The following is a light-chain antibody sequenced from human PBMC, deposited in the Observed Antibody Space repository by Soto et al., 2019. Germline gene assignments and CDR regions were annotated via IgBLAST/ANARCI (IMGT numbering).Light chain of an antibody. CDR1: QSVDAM. V-gene: IGKV3-11*01. J-gene: IGKJ2*01. CDR3: QVRTDWPPFKYT. CDR2: ETS. Sequence: EIVLTQSPASLSLSAGERVTLSCRASQSVDAMVAWYQQQVGRTPRLLIYETSNRATGVPGRFSGSGSGTDFTLTIILLEPEDFAVYFCQVRTDWPPFKYTFGQGTKLEV.